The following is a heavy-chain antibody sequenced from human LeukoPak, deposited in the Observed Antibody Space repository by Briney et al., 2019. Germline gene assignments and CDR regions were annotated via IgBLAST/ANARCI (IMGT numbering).Heavy chain of an antibody. CDR3: AATKETNYYDSSGYYSPFDY. J-gene: IGHJ4*02. CDR2: ISWNSGSI. Sequence: GRSLRLSCAASGFTFDDYAMHWVRQAPGKGLEWVSGISWNSGSIGYADSVKGRFTISRDNAKNSLYLQMNSPRAEDTALYYCAATKETNYYDSSGYYSPFDYWGQGTLVTVSS. D-gene: IGHD3-22*01. CDR1: GFTFDDYA. V-gene: IGHV3-9*01.